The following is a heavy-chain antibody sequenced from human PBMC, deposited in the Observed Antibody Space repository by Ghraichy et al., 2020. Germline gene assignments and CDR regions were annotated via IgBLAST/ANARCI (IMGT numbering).Heavy chain of an antibody. CDR3: ARQGEPTFGGVTFDY. CDR2: IYYSGST. V-gene: IGHV4-39*01. CDR1: GGSISSSSYY. D-gene: IGHD3-16*01. Sequence: SQTLSLTCTVSGGSISSSSYYWGWIRQPPGKGLEWIGSIYYSGSTYYNPSLKSRVTISVDTSKNQFSLKLSSVTAADTAVYYCARQGEPTFGGVTFDYWGQGTLVTVSS. J-gene: IGHJ4*02.